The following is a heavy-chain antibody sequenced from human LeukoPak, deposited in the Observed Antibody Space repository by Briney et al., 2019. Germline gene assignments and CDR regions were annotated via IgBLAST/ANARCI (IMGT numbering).Heavy chain of an antibody. CDR2: IIPIFGTA. CDR1: GGTFSSYA. CDR3: AGKFHYSSTSCYTTFDY. D-gene: IGHD2-2*02. V-gene: IGHV1-69*13. Sequence: ASVKVSCKASGGTFSSYAISWVRQAPGQGLEWMGGIIPIFGTANYAQKFQGRVTITADESTSTAYMELSSLRSEDTAVYYCAGKFHYSSTSCYTTFDYWGQGTLVTVSS. J-gene: IGHJ4*02.